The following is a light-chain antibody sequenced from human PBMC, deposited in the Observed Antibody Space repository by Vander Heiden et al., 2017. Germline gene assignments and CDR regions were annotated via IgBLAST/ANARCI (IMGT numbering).Light chain of an antibody. V-gene: IGKV3-20*01. CDR2: GAS. CDR1: QSVTSSY. J-gene: IGKJ5*01. CDR3: QQYGGSPIT. Sequence: IVLTQSPGTLSLSPGERATLSCRASQSVTSSYLVWYQQKLGQAPRLLIYGASSRATGIPDRFSGSGSGTGFTLTISRLEPEDFAVYYCQQYGGSPITFGQGTRLEIK.